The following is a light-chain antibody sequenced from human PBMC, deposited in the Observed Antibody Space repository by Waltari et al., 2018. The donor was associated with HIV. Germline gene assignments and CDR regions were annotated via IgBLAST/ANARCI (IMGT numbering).Light chain of an antibody. Sequence: SYELTQPPSVSVSPGQTASITCSGDKLGDNYACWYQDSKRPSGIPERFSGSNSGNTATLTIRGTQAMDEADYYCQAWDSGTWVFGGGTKLTVL. V-gene: IGLV3-1*01. J-gene: IGLJ3*02. CDR3: QAWDSGTWV. CDR1: KLGDNY. CDR2: DS.